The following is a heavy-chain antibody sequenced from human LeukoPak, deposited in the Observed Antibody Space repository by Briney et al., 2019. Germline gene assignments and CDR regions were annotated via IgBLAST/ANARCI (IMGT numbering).Heavy chain of an antibody. CDR2: ISWNSGSI. D-gene: IGHD4/OR15-4a*01. V-gene: IGHV3-9*01. CDR3: TRAQTMVAYPFLY. CDR1: GFTFDDYA. Sequence: GGSLRLSCAASGFTFDDYAMHWVRQAPGKGLEWVSGISWNSGSIGYADSVKGRFTISRDNAKNSLYLQMNSLRVEDTAVYYCTRAQTMVAYPFLYWGQGTLVTVSS. J-gene: IGHJ4*02.